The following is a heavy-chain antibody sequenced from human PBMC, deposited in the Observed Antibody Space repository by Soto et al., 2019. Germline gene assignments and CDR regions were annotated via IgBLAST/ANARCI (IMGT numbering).Heavy chain of an antibody. V-gene: IGHV3-23*01. CDR1: GFTFSSYA. CDR3: AKDPIRITMVRGVNGRPPRWFDP. CDR2: ISGSGGST. Sequence: GGSLRLSCAASGFTFSSYAMSWVRQAPGKGLEWVSAISGSGGSTYYADSVKGRFTISRDNSKNTLYLQMNSLRAEDTAVYYCAKDPIRITMVRGVNGRPPRWFDPWGQGTLVTVA. D-gene: IGHD3-10*01. J-gene: IGHJ5*02.